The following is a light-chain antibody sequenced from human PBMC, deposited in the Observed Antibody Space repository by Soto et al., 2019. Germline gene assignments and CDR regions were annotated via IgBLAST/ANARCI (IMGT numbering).Light chain of an antibody. CDR3: QLVKSYPLT. J-gene: IGKJ1*01. V-gene: IGKV1-9*01. CDR1: QDINSF. CDR2: LAS. Sequence: DIQLTQSPSFLSASVGDRVTITCRASQDINSFLNWYQQRPGKAPQLLIFLASTLQSGVPSRFSGSRSGTEFTLTISTLQPEDVATYYCQLVKSYPLTFGQGIKVETK.